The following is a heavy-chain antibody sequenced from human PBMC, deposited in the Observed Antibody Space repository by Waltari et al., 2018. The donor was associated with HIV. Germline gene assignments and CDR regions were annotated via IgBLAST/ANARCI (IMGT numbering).Heavy chain of an antibody. V-gene: IGHV3-33*01. CDR3: ARDWTITATTRVDF. J-gene: IGHJ4*03. CDR1: GFIFYTFG. D-gene: IGHD1-20*01. Sequence: QVQLAEAGGGVVRHGRSLRLPCVASGFIFYTFGLHWVRRKPGKGLEGVAAIWYDGGNEYYADSVKDRFTISRDNSKNTLYLQMNSLRAEDTAVYYCARDWTITATTRVDFWGPGTLVTVSS. CDR2: IWYDGGNE.